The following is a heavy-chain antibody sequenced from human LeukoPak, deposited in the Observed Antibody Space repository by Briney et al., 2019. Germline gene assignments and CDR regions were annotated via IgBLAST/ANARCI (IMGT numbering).Heavy chain of an antibody. J-gene: IGHJ5*02. CDR2: ISADGSVT. CDR1: GFTFSRYW. CDR3: ATAGGDGSRMGFDP. Sequence: GGSLRLSCADSGFTFSRYWMHWVRQTPGKGLVWVSCISADGSVTRYADSVKGRFTISRDSTKRTLYLQMHSLRAEDTAVYYCATAGGDGSRMGFDPWGQGTLVTVSS. D-gene: IGHD2-15*01. V-gene: IGHV3-74*01.